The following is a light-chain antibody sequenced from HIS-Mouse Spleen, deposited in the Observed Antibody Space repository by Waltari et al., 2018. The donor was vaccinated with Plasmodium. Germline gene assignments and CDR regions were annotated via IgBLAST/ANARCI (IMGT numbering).Light chain of an antibody. CDR2: KVS. CDR1: QSLVNSDGNTY. J-gene: IGKJ4*01. Sequence: DVVMTQSPLSLPVTLGQPASISCRSSQSLVNSDGNTYLNWFQQRPGQSPRRLIYKVSNRDSGVPDRFSGSGSGTDFTLKISRVEAEDVGVYYCMQGTQLTFGGGTKVEIK. V-gene: IGKV2-30*01. CDR3: MQGTQLT.